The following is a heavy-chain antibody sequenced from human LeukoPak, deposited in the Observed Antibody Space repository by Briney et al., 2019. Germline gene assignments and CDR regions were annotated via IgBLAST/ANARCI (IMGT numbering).Heavy chain of an antibody. CDR2: INHSGST. J-gene: IGHJ6*03. CDR3: ARVLVDYDILTVRGYYYYMDV. Sequence: SETLSLTCAVYGGSFSGYYWSWIRQPPGKGLEWIGEINHSGSTNYNPSLKSRVTISVDTSKNQFSLKLSSVTAADTAVYYCARVLVDYDILTVRGYYYYMDVWGKGTTVTVSS. CDR1: GGSFSGYY. V-gene: IGHV4-34*01. D-gene: IGHD3-9*01.